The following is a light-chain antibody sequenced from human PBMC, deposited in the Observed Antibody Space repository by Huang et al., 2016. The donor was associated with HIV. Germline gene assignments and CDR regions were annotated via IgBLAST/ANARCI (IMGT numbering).Light chain of an antibody. CDR1: QSLLDSDDGNTY. V-gene: IGKV2-40*01. Sequence: DIVMTQTPLSLPVTPGEPASIYCRSSQSLLDSDDGNTYLAWYLQKPWQSPQLLIHTHADRASGVPERLSGSGSGTDFTLKISRVEAEDVGVYYCMQRIDFITFGQGTRLEMK. CDR2: THA. CDR3: MQRIDFIT. J-gene: IGKJ5*01.